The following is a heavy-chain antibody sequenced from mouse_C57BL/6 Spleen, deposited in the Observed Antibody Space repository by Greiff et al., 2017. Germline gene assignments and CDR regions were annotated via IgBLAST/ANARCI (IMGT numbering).Heavy chain of an antibody. CDR2: IDPSDSYT. CDR1: GYTFTSYW. CDR3: SRQITTVVATVDWYFDV. D-gene: IGHD1-1*01. V-gene: IGHV1-69*01. J-gene: IGHJ1*03. Sequence: VQLQQPGAELVMPGASVKLSCKASGYTFTSYWMHWVKQRPGQGLEWIGEIDPSDSYTNYNQKFKGKSTLTVDKSSSTAYMQLSSLTSEDSAVYYCSRQITTVVATVDWYFDVWGTGTTVTVSS.